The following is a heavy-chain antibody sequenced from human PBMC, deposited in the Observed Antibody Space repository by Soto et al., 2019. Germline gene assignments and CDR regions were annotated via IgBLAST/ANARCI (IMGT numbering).Heavy chain of an antibody. D-gene: IGHD2-2*01. V-gene: IGHV5-10-1*01. CDR2: IDPSDSYT. J-gene: IGHJ4*02. CDR3: ARLAPFYCSSTSCYSLPVDY. CDR1: GYSFTSYW. Sequence: GESLKISCKGSGYSFTSYWISWVRQMPGKGLEWIGRIDPSDSYTNYSPSFQGHVTISADKSISTAYLQWSSLKASDTAMYYCARLAPFYCSSTSCYSLPVDYWGQGTLVTVSS.